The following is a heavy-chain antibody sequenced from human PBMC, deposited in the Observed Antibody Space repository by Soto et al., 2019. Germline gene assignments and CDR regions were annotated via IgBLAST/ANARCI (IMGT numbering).Heavy chain of an antibody. Sequence: PSATLSLTCTVSGGSMSGYSWSWIRQPPGRGLEWIGRISNSGTANYNPSLKSRVTISVDTSKNQFSLKLSYVTDADTAVYYCARHAGGSQVQPLAYWGQGTLVTVS. J-gene: IGHJ4*02. D-gene: IGHD1-26*01. CDR1: GGSMSGYS. V-gene: IGHV4-59*08. CDR3: ARHAGGSQVQPLAY. CDR2: ISNSGTA.